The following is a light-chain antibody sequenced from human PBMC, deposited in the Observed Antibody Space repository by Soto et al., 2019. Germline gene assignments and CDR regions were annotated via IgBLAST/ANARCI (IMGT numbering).Light chain of an antibody. Sequence: AIQMTPSPASQSASVRDRVTITCLASQGIRNDLGWYQQKPGKAPQLLISDASNLESGVPSRFSGSGSETDFTLTISRLEPEDFALYYCQQYGSSAPITVGQGTRLEI. CDR3: QQYGSSAPIT. V-gene: IGKV1-13*02. CDR1: QGIRND. J-gene: IGKJ5*01. CDR2: DAS.